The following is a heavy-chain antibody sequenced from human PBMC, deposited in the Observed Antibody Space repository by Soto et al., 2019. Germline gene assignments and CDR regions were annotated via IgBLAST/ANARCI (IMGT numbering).Heavy chain of an antibody. CDR1: GDSVSSNSAA. CDR3: ARAATLFSSSWYPFDY. D-gene: IGHD6-13*01. CDR2: TYYRSKWYN. Sequence: SQNLSLTCAISGDSVSSNSAAWNWIRQSPSRGLEWLGRTYYRSKWYNDYAVSVISRITINPDASKNQFSLQLNSGTPDDTAVYYCARAATLFSSSWYPFDYVVPGPRVTVSS. J-gene: IGHJ4*02. V-gene: IGHV6-1*01.